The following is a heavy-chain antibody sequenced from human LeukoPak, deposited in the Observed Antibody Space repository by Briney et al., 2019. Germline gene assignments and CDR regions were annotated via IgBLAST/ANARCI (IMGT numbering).Heavy chain of an antibody. CDR1: GFTFSSYA. Sequence: GGSLRLSCAASGFTFSSYAMSWVRQAPGKGLEWVSAMSGSSGSTYYAGSVKGRFTISRDNSKNTLYLQMNSLRAEDSALYYCAKVRVGTSDCFDYWGQGTLVTVSS. D-gene: IGHD5-12*01. CDR2: MSGSSGST. J-gene: IGHJ4*02. V-gene: IGHV3-23*01. CDR3: AKVRVGTSDCFDY.